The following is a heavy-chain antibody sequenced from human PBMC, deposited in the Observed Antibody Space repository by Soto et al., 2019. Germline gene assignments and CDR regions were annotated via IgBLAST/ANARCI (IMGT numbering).Heavy chain of an antibody. Sequence: GGSLRLSCTASGFTFSTYAMGWVRQAPGKGLEWVSSISGSGGTIYYADSVKGRFTVSRDNSKSTLYVQMNSLRAEDTAVYFCAKEVRRSGRSFYPGFDYWGQGALVTVSS. CDR2: ISGSGGTI. CDR3: AKEVRRSGRSFYPGFDY. D-gene: IGHD3-3*01. V-gene: IGHV3-23*01. J-gene: IGHJ4*02. CDR1: GFTFSTYA.